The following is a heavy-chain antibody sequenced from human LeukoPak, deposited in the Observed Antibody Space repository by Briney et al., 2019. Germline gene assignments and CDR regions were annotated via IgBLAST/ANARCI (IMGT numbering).Heavy chain of an antibody. V-gene: IGHV3-7*01. J-gene: IGHJ4*02. Sequence: GGSLRLSCAASGFTFSSYWMSWVRQAPGKGLEWVANIKQDGSEKYYVDSVKGRFTISRDNAKNSLYLQMNSLRAEDTAVYYCARDHLIAVAGGPDYWGQGTLVTVSS. CDR3: ARDHLIAVAGGPDY. CDR1: GFTFSSYW. CDR2: IKQDGSEK. D-gene: IGHD6-19*01.